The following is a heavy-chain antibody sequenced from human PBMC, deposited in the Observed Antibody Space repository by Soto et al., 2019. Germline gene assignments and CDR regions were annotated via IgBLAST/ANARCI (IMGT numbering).Heavy chain of an antibody. V-gene: IGHV3-30*18. CDR2: ISNDGSDK. D-gene: IGHD2-15*01. CDR3: AKDVHGGVVVGAADF. CDR1: GFTFSSYG. Sequence: QVQLVESGGGVVQPGRSLRLSCAASGFTFSSYGMHWVRQAPGKGLEWVAVISNDGSDKYYADSVKGRFTISRDDSKNTLYLQMNSLAAEDTAVYYWAKDVHGGVVVGAADFWGQGNLVTVSS. J-gene: IGHJ4*02.